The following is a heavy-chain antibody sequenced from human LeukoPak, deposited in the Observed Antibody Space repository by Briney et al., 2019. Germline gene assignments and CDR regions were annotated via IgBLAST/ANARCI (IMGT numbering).Heavy chain of an antibody. CDR3: ARVYSSSWYTSEYFQH. D-gene: IGHD6-13*01. J-gene: IGHJ1*01. CDR2: INHSGST. Sequence: SETLPLTCAVYGGSFSGYYWSWIRQPPGKGLEWIGEINHSGSTNCNPSLKSRVTISVDTSKNQFSLKLSSVTAADTAVYYCARVYSSSWYTSEYFQHWGQGTLVTVSS. V-gene: IGHV4-34*01. CDR1: GGSFSGYY.